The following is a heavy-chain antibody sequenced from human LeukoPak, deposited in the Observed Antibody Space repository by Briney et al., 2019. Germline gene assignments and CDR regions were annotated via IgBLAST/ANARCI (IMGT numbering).Heavy chain of an antibody. CDR1: GYTFTAYY. Sequence: GASGKLCCKASGYTFTAYYMHSVRQAPGQGLECMGWINPNSGVTHYAQKIQGRVTMTRDTSISTAYMELSRLRSDDTAVYYCARVDGSSWYCATSHSSYSDYWGQGTLVTVSS. CDR2: INPNSGVT. J-gene: IGHJ4*02. D-gene: IGHD6-13*01. CDR3: ARVDGSSWYCATSHSSYSDY. V-gene: IGHV1-2*02.